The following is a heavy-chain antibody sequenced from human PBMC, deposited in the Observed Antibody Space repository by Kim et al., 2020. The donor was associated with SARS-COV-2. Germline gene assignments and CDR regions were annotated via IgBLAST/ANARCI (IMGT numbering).Heavy chain of an antibody. V-gene: IGHV1-2*06. D-gene: IGHD3-22*01. CDR1: GYTFTGYY. J-gene: IGHJ4*02. CDR3: ARGYYYDSSGYPDY. Sequence: ASVKVSCKASGYTFTGYYMHWVRQAPGQGLEWMGRINHNSGGTNYAQKFQGRVTMTRDTSISTAYMELSRLRSDDTAVYYCARGYYYDSSGYPDYWGQGTLVTVSS. CDR2: INHNSGGT.